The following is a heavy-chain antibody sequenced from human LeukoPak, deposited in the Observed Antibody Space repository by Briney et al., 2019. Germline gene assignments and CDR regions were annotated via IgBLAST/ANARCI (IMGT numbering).Heavy chain of an antibody. CDR3: ARDAGYYYGSGSYYSDY. Sequence: GGTLRLSCAPSGFTFSSYSMNWVREAPGKGLEGVSSISSSSSYIYYADSVKGRFTISRDNAKNSLYLQMNSLRAEDTAVYYCARDAGYYYGSGSYYSDYWGEGTLVSVSS. CDR1: GFTFSSYS. V-gene: IGHV3-21*01. D-gene: IGHD3-10*01. CDR2: ISSSSSYI. J-gene: IGHJ4*02.